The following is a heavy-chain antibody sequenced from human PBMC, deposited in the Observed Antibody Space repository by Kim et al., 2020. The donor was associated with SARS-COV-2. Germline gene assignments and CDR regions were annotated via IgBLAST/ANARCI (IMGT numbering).Heavy chain of an antibody. V-gene: IGHV3-13*04. J-gene: IGHJ6*02. D-gene: IGHD3-10*01. Sequence: GGSLRLSCAASGFTFSSYDMHWVRQATGKGLEWVSAIGTAGDTYYPGSVKGRFTISRENAKNSLYLQMNSLRAGDTAVYYCARGLGLTMARGGMDVWGQGPPVTVS. CDR1: GFTFSSYD. CDR2: IGTAGDT. CDR3: ARGLGLTMARGGMDV.